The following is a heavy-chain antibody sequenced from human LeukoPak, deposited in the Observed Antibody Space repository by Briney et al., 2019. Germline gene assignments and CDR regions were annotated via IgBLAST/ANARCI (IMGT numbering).Heavy chain of an antibody. CDR1: GFTFSSSD. Sequence: GGSLRLSCAASGFTFSSSDMSWVRQAPGKGLEWVGRIKSKTDGGTTDYAAPVKGRLTISRDDSKNTLYLQMNSLKTEDTAVYYCTTDRGGYSGYDFDYWGQGTLVTVSS. V-gene: IGHV3-15*01. CDR2: IKSKTDGGTT. CDR3: TTDRGGYSGYDFDY. J-gene: IGHJ4*02. D-gene: IGHD5-12*01.